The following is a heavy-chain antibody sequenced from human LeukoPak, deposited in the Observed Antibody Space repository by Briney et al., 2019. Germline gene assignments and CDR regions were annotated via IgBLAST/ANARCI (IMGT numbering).Heavy chain of an antibody. V-gene: IGHV4-59*01. J-gene: IGHJ4*02. D-gene: IGHD6-13*01. CDR3: ARVGDAAAAGGQFDY. CDR1: GGSITSYY. CDR2: IYKSGST. Sequence: SETLSLTCTVSGGSITSYYWSWIRQSPGKGLEWIGYIYKSGSTNYNPSLKSRVTISEDTSKNQFSLKLSSVTAADTAVYYCARVGDAAAAGGQFDYWGQGTLVTVSS.